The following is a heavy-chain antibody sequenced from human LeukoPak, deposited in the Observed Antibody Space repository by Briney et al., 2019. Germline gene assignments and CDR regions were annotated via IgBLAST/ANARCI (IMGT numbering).Heavy chain of an antibody. CDR2: ISGSGGST. J-gene: IGHJ4*02. Sequence: PGGSLRLSCAASGFTFSSYAMSWVRQAPGKGLEWVSGISGSGGSTYYADSVKGRFTISRDNSKNTLYLQMNSLRAEDTAVYYCAKAAGITVFTTYYFDYWGQGTLVTVSS. CDR3: AKAAGITVFTTYYFDY. D-gene: IGHD4-11*01. CDR1: GFTFSSYA. V-gene: IGHV3-23*01.